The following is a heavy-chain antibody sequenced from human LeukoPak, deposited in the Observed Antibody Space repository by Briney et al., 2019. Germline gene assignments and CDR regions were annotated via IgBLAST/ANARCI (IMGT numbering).Heavy chain of an antibody. Sequence: PSETLSLTCTGSDYSRSSGYYWGWIGHPPGQGLVWIGSIYHSGSTFYNPSLKSRAAISVHTSKNQFPLRLTSVTAADTAVYYCARLSGIYCDRGSCFNYFDSWGQGALVTVSS. D-gene: IGHD2-15*01. CDR2: IYHSGST. CDR3: ARLSGIYCDRGSCFNYFDS. CDR1: DYSRSSGYY. J-gene: IGHJ5*01. V-gene: IGHV4-38-2*02.